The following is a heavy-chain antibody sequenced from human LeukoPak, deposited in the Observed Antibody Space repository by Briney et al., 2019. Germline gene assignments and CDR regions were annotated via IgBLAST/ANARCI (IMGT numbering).Heavy chain of an antibody. J-gene: IGHJ4*02. D-gene: IGHD6-19*01. V-gene: IGHV3-9*01. CDR3: AKDPHSSGWYDY. CDR2: ISWNSGSI. CDR1: GFTFDDYA. Sequence: PGRSLRLSCAASGFTFDDYAMHWVRQAPGEGLEWVSGISWNSGSIDYADSVKGRFTISRDNAKNSLYLQMNSLRAEDTALYYCAKDPHSSGWYDYWGQGTLVTVSS.